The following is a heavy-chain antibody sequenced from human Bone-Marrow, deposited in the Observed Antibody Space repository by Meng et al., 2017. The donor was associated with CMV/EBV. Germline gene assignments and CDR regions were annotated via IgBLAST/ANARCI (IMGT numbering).Heavy chain of an antibody. Sequence: SETLSLTFTVSGGSISSSSYYWGWIRQPPGKGLEWIGSIYYSGSTYYNPSLKSRVTISVDTSKNQFSLKVSSVTAADTAVYYCARAGGTGTGFHCGQGTLVTVSS. CDR3: ARAGGTGTGFH. D-gene: IGHD1/OR15-1a*01. V-gene: IGHV4-39*07. J-gene: IGHJ4*02. CDR1: GGSISSSSYY. CDR2: IYYSGST.